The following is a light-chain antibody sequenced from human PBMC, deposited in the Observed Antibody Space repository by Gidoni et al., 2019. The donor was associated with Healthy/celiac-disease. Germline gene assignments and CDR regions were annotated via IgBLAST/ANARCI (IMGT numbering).Light chain of an antibody. CDR1: SSDVGGYNY. CDR3: SSYTSSSTAV. J-gene: IGLJ7*01. V-gene: IGLV2-14*03. CDR2: DVS. Sequence: QSALPQPASVSGSPGQSITISCTGTSSDVGGYNYVSWYQQHPGKAPKLMIYDVSNRPSGVSNRCSGSKSGNTASLTISGLQAEDEADYYCSSYTSSSTAVFGGGTQLTVL.